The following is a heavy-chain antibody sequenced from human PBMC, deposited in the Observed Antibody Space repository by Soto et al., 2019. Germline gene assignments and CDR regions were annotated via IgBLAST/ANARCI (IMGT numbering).Heavy chain of an antibody. D-gene: IGHD3-16*01. V-gene: IGHV3-30-3*01. CDR2: ISNDGSQT. Sequence: VQLAESGGDVVQPGRSLRLSCAASGFIFSSFALHWVRQTPDKGLEWVAFISNDGSQTYYADSVKGLFTISRDNSTNSLTLQMDRLRPEDTARYYCARDPYFDYMYGTPDYWGQGTLVAVSS. J-gene: IGHJ4*02. CDR1: GFIFSSFA. CDR3: ARDPYFDYMYGTPDY.